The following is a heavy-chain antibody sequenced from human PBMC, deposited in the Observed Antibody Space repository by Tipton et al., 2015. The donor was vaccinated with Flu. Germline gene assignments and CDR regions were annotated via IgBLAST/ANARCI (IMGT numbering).Heavy chain of an antibody. CDR2: IYDSGST. V-gene: IGHV4-39*01. D-gene: IGHD3-10*01. CDR1: GGSISSSTYY. J-gene: IGHJ6*02. Sequence: TLSLTCTVYGGSISSSTYYWGWIRQPPGKGLEWIGSIYDSGSTYYIPSLKSRVTISVDTSKKQFSLRLSSVTAADTAVYYCARRVAGSGMAVWGQGTTATVSS. CDR3: ARRVAGSGMAV.